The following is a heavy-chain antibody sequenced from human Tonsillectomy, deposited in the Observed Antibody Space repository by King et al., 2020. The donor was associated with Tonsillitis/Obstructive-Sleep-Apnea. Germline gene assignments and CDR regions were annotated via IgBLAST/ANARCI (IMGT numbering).Heavy chain of an antibody. CDR1: GYTFTGHY. J-gene: IGHJ3*02. D-gene: IGHD6-6*01. CDR2: INPNSGGT. CDR3: AREGDRSSSSKAFDI. Sequence: QLVQSGAEVKKPGASVKVSCKASGYTFTGHYMHWVRQAPGQGLEWRGRINPNSGGTNYAQKCQGRVTMTRDTSISTAYMELSRLRSDDTAVYYCAREGDRSSSSKAFDIWGQGTMVTVSS. V-gene: IGHV1-2*06.